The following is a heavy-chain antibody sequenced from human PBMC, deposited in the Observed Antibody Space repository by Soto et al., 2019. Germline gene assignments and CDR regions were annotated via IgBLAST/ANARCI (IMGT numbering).Heavy chain of an antibody. CDR2: INYSGST. CDR1: GGSISSGGYY. J-gene: IGHJ4*01. Sequence: QVQLQESGPGLVKPSQTLSLPCTVSGGSISSGGYYWSWIRQHPGKGLEWIGYINYSGSTYYNPSVVSRFNLSVGPSKYQCSLMLRSETAAGTAVYFSARFVEVIVVVPAARGPDY. D-gene: IGHD2-2*01. CDR3: ARFVEVIVVVPAARGPDY. V-gene: IGHV4-31*03.